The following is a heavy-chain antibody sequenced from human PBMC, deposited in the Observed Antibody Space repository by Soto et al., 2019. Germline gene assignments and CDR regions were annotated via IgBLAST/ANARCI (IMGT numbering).Heavy chain of an antibody. J-gene: IGHJ6*02. CDR2: ISHGGSP. V-gene: IGHV4-30-2*01. CDR3: ARGHYYYAMDV. CDR1: GGSVSSGVFS. Sequence: SETLSLTSAVSGGSVSSGVFSWNWIRQPPGQGLEWIGYISHGGSPHYTPSLRSRVSISVDRSTNVISLNLTSMTPADTAVYFCARGHYYYAMDVWGQGTTVTVSS.